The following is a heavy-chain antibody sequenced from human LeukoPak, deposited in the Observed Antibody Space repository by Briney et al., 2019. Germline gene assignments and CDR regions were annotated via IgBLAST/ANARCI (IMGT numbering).Heavy chain of an antibody. CDR2: MNPNSGNT. Sequence: ASVKVSCKASGYTFTSYDINWVRQATGQGPEWMGWMNPNSGNTGYAQKFQGRVTMTRNTSISTAYMELSSLRSEDTAVYYCARILRYFDWLLGDYYGMDVWGQGTTVTVSS. J-gene: IGHJ6*02. CDR3: ARILRYFDWLLGDYYGMDV. D-gene: IGHD3-9*01. CDR1: GYTFTSYD. V-gene: IGHV1-8*01.